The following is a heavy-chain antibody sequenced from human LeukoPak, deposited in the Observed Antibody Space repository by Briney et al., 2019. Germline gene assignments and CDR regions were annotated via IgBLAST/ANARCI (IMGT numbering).Heavy chain of an antibody. CDR1: GFTFSSYG. Sequence: PGGSPRLSCAASGFTFSSYGMHWDRQAPGKGLEWVAVISYDGSNKYYADSVKGRFTISRDNSKNTLYLQMNSLRAEDTAVYYCATLTGGDYWGQGTLVTVSS. CDR3: ATLTGGDY. J-gene: IGHJ4*02. V-gene: IGHV3-30*03. D-gene: IGHD1-26*01. CDR2: ISYDGSNK.